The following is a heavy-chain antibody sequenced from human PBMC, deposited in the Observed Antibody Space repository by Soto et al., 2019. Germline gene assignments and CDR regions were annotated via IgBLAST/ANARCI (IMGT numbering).Heavy chain of an antibody. Sequence: ASVKVSCKASGXTFTSYGISWVRQAPGQGLEWMGWISAYNGNTNYAQKLQGRVTMTTDTSTSTAYMELRSLRSDDTAVYYCARDAIYVDTAMVTKVYYYGMDVWGQGTTVTVSS. D-gene: IGHD5-18*01. CDR3: ARDAIYVDTAMVTKVYYYGMDV. CDR2: ISAYNGNT. V-gene: IGHV1-18*01. J-gene: IGHJ6*02. CDR1: GXTFTSYG.